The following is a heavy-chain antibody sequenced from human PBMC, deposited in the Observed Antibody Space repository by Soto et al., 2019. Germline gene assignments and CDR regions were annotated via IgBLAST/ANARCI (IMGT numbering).Heavy chain of an antibody. Sequence: GGSLRLSCAASGFTFSSYAMSWVRQAPGKGLEWVSAISGSGSTYYADSVKGRFTISRDNSKNTLYLQMNSLRAEDTAVYYCAKDRSPYYDFSHMDVWGQGTTVTVSS. CDR1: GFTFSSYA. V-gene: IGHV3-23*01. CDR2: ISGSGST. CDR3: AKDRSPYYDFSHMDV. D-gene: IGHD3-3*01. J-gene: IGHJ6*02.